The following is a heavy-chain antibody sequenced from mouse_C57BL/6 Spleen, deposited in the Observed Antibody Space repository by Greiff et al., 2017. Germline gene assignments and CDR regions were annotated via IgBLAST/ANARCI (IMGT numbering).Heavy chain of an antibody. CDR3: ARWNGNYVGYYYAMDY. D-gene: IGHD2-1*01. CDR1: GYAFSSYW. V-gene: IGHV1-80*01. CDR2: IYPGDGDT. J-gene: IGHJ4*01. Sequence: VQLQQSGAELVKPGASVKISCKASGYAFSSYWMNWVKQRPGKGLEWIGQIYPGDGDTNYNGKFKGKDTLTADKSSSTAYMQLSSLTSEDSAVYFCARWNGNYVGYYYAMDYWGQGTSVTVSS.